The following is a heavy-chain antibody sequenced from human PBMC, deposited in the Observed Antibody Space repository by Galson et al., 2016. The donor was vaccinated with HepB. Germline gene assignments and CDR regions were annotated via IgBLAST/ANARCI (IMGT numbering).Heavy chain of an antibody. CDR3: AKIGQRTPHPDY. J-gene: IGHJ4*02. Sequence: SLRLSCAASGFSFNNYAMGWVRQTPGKGLEWVSALRGSGGSPFYADSVKGRFTISRDNSMNTLYLQMNSLRAEDTAVYYCAKIGQRTPHPDYWGQGTLVTVAS. CDR2: LRGSGGSP. V-gene: IGHV3-23*01. CDR1: GFSFNNYA.